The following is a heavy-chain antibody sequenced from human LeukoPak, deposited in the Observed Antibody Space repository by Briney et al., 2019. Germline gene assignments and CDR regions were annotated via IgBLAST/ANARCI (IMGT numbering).Heavy chain of an antibody. D-gene: IGHD2-8*01. V-gene: IGHV4-59*12. J-gene: IGHJ4*02. Sequence: SETLSLTCTVSGGSISSYYWSWIRQPPGKGLEWIGYIYYSGSTNYNPSLKSRVTISVDTSKNQFSLKLRSVIAADTAVYYCARVFCTNGVCYRGFSHVDYWGQGTLVTVSS. CDR1: GGSISSYY. CDR2: IYYSGST. CDR3: ARVFCTNGVCYRGFSHVDY.